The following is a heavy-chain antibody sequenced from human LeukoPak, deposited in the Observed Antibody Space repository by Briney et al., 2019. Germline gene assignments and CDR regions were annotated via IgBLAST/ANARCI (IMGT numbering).Heavy chain of an antibody. CDR3: ARVKGRWFGELWFDP. D-gene: IGHD3-10*01. CDR1: GGSISSGGYY. J-gene: IGHJ5*02. CDR2: IYYSGST. V-gene: IGHV4-31*03. Sequence: SQTLSLTCTVSGGSISSGGYYWSWIRQHPGKGLEWIGYIYYSGSTYYNPSLKSRVTTSVDTSKNQFSLKLSSVTAADTAVYYCARVKGRWFGELWFDPWGQGTLVTVSS.